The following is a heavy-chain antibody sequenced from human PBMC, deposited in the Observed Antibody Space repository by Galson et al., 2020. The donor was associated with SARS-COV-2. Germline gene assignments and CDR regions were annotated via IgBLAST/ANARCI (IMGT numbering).Heavy chain of an antibody. Sequence: TGGSLRLSCAASGFTFSSYAMHWVRQAPGKGLEWVAVISYDGSNKYYADSVKGRFTISRDNSKNTLYLQMNSLRAEDTAVYYCASDPSIAARTYYYYGMDVWGQGTTVTVSS. V-gene: IGHV3-30-3*01. CDR2: ISYDGSNK. CDR3: ASDPSIAARTYYYYGMDV. CDR1: GFTFSSYA. J-gene: IGHJ6*02. D-gene: IGHD6-6*01.